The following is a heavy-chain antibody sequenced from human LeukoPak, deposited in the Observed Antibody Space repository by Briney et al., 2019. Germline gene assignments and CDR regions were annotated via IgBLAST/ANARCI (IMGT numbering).Heavy chain of an antibody. Sequence: SETLSLTCAVYGGSFIGYYWSWIRQPPGKGLEWIGEINDSGSSNYSPSLKSRVTISVDASKNQFSLTLSSVTAADTAVYYCARLPTDYDYVWGSSYWGQGTLVTVSS. CDR1: GGSFIGYY. CDR2: INDSGSS. V-gene: IGHV4-34*01. CDR3: ARLPTDYDYVWGSSY. J-gene: IGHJ4*02. D-gene: IGHD3-16*01.